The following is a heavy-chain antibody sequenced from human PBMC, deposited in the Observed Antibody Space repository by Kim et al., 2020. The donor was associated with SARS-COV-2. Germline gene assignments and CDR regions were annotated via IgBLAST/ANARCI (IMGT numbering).Heavy chain of an antibody. J-gene: IGHJ5*02. CDR2: ISSSGSTI. CDR3: ARDSFGYYGSGSYYHNWFDP. Sequence: GGSLRLSCAASGFTFSSYEMNWVRQAPGKGLEWVSYISSSGSTIYYADSVKGRFTISRDNAKNSLYLQMNSLRAEDTAVYYRARDSFGYYGSGSYYHNWFDPWGQGTLVTVSS. D-gene: IGHD3-10*01. CDR1: GFTFSSYE. V-gene: IGHV3-48*03.